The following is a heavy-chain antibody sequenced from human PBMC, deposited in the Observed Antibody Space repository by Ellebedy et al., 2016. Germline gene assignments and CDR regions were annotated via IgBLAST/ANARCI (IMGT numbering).Heavy chain of an antibody. J-gene: IGHJ6*04. CDR2: IWYDGSNK. D-gene: IGHD6-6*01. CDR1: GFTFSSYG. Sequence: GESLKISXAASGFTFSSYGMHWVRQAPGKGLEWVAVIWYDGSNKYYADSVKGRFTISRDNSKNTLYLQMNSLRAEDTAVYHCGGFEYTSPYTPMHVWGKGTTVTVSP. CDR3: GGFEYTSPYTPMHV. V-gene: IGHV3-33*01.